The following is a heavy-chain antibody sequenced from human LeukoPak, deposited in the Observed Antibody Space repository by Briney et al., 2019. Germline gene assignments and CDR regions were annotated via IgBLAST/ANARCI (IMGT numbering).Heavy chain of an antibody. CDR2: ISAYNTNT. D-gene: IGHD1-26*01. CDR3: AREEWELNAFDI. Sequence: ASVKVSCKASGYTFTNYGISWVRQAPGQGLERMGWISAYNTNTNSAQKFQGRGTMTTDTSTSTAYMELRSLRSDDTAVYYCAREEWELNAFDIWGQGTMVTVSS. J-gene: IGHJ3*02. V-gene: IGHV1-18*01. CDR1: GYTFTNYG.